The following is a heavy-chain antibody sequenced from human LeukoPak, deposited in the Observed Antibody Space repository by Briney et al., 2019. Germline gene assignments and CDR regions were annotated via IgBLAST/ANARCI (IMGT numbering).Heavy chain of an antibody. CDR2: MNPNSGNT. J-gene: IGHJ6*02. CDR1: GYTFTSYD. D-gene: IGHD3-10*01. CDR3: ARGGRVRDRYYYYYYGMDV. Sequence: GASVKVSCKASGYTFTSYDINWVRQATGQGLEWMGWMNPNSGNTGYAQKFQGRVTMTRNTSISTAYMELSSLRSEDTAVYYCARGGRVRDRYYYYYYGMDVWGQGTTVTVSS. V-gene: IGHV1-8*01.